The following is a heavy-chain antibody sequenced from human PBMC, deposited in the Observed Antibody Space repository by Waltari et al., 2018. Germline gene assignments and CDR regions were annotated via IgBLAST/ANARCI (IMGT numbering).Heavy chain of an antibody. Sequence: QVQLVQSGAEVQEPGASVRVSCKASGYTFTNYARHWVRQAPGQRPEWMGWINAVNGNTKYSQKFQGRVTIIRDTSASTAYMELHSLRSADTAVYYCARDSSGYNYGYGYWGQGTLVTVSS. J-gene: IGHJ4*02. CDR2: INAVNGNT. CDR3: ARDSSGYNYGYGY. V-gene: IGHV1-3*01. D-gene: IGHD5-18*01. CDR1: GYTFTNYA.